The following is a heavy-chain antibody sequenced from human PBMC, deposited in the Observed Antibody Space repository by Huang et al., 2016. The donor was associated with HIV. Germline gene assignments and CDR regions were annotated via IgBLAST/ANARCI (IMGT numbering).Heavy chain of an antibody. V-gene: IGHV4-39*01. J-gene: IGHJ4*02. CDR2: IYYSGST. Sequence: QLQLQESGPGLVKPSETLSLTCTVSGGSIRSDNYYWGWIRQPPGKGLEWIGSIYYSGSTYNNPSLKIRVTITVDTSKNQFSLKMRSVTAADTAVYYCARLPGSITMIRGVITDPYWGQGTLVTVSS. D-gene: IGHD3-10*01. CDR3: ARLPGSITMIRGVITDPY. CDR1: GGSIRSDNYY.